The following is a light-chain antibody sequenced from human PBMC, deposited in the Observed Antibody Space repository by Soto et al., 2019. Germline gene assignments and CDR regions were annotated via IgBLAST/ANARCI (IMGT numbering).Light chain of an antibody. V-gene: IGKV1-5*03. CDR2: KAS. CDR3: QQSNTYPIT. Sequence: DIQLTQSPSTLSASVGGRVTITCRASQTINSWLAWYQQKPGKAPKVLIYKASSLESGVPSRFSGSGSGTEFTLTICSLQPDDFATYYCQQSNTYPITFGQGTRLEIK. CDR1: QTINSW. J-gene: IGKJ5*01.